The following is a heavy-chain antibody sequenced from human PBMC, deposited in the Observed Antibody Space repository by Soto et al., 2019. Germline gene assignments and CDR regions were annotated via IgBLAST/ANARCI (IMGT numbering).Heavy chain of an antibody. D-gene: IGHD3-22*01. CDR3: ARGQNSYDDRGYYY. J-gene: IGHJ4*01. Sequence: GGSLRLSCAASGFTFSYYYMSWIRQAPGKGLEWVSYISSGGSYTSYADSVKGRFTISRDNAKNSLYLQMSSLRAEDMAIYYCARGQNSYDDRGYYYWGQGTLVTLSS. CDR2: ISSGGSYT. V-gene: IGHV3-11*05. CDR1: GFTFSYYY.